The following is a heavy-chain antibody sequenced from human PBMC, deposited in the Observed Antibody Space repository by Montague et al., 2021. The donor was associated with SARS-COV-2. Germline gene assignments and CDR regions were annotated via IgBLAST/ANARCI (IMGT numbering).Heavy chain of an antibody. V-gene: IGHV4-34*01. D-gene: IGHD3-3*01. J-gene: IGHJ6*03. CDR1: GGSFSGYY. Sequence: SETLSLTCAVDGGSFSGYYWSWMRQPPGKVLEWIGEINHSGSTNYNPSLKSRVTISVDTSKNQFSLKLSSVTAADTAVYYCAGTYYDFWSGFIHYYYMDVWGKGTTVTVSS. CDR3: AGTYYDFWSGFIHYYYMDV. CDR2: INHSGST.